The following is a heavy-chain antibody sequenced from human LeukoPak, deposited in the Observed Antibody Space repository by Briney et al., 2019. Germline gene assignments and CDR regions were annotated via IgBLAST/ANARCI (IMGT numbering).Heavy chain of an antibody. CDR3: AKDYRGSGEVGETGPLDY. CDR1: GLTFSNYA. J-gene: IGHJ4*02. D-gene: IGHD1-14*01. V-gene: IGHV3-23*01. CDR2: IDQSGGHI. Sequence: SGGSLRLSCTASGLTFSNYAMSWVRQAPAKVLEWVSGIDQSGGHIHYADSVKGRFTISRDNSKNTLHLQMSSLRAEDTAVYYCAKDYRGSGEVGETGPLDYWGQGTLVTVSS.